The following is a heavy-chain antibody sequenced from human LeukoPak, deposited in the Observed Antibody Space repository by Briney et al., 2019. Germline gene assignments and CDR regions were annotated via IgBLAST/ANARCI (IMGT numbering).Heavy chain of an antibody. CDR2: ISSLGGNT. CDR1: GFTFSTYV. D-gene: IGHD1-26*01. V-gene: IGHV3-23*01. J-gene: IGHJ4*02. CDR3: AKASSGSFYVY. Sequence: GGSLRLSCAASGFTFSTYVMSWVRQAPGKGLEWVSAISSLGGNTHYADSVKGRFTISRDNSKNTLYLQMNSLRAEDTAVYYCAKASSGSFYVYWGQGILVTVSS.